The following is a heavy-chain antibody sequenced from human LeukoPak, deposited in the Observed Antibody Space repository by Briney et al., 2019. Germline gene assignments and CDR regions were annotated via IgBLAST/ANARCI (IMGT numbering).Heavy chain of an antibody. D-gene: IGHD3-22*01. J-gene: IGHJ4*02. CDR1: GFTFSSYW. Sequence: GGSLRLSCAASGFTFSSYWMHWVRQAPGKGLVWVSRINSDGSSTTYADSVEGRFIISRDNAKSTLYMQMNSLRAEDTAVYYCARDRPASVDLHDSSGYYLNYWGQGTLVTVSS. V-gene: IGHV3-74*01. CDR3: ARDRPASVDLHDSSGYYLNY. CDR2: INSDGSST.